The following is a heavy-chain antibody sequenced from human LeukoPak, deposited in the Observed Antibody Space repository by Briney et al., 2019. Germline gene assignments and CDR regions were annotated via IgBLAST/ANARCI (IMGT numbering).Heavy chain of an antibody. CDR2: ISYDGSNK. D-gene: IGHD2-15*01. V-gene: IGHV3-30-3*01. Sequence: PGGSLKLPWAASGLTFSSYAMHWVRQAPGKGLEWVAVISYDGSNKYHADSVKGRFTISRDDSKNTLYLQMNSLRAEDTAVYYCARAGSGPTLDYWGQGTLVTVSS. J-gene: IGHJ4*02. CDR3: ARAGSGPTLDY. CDR1: GLTFSSYA.